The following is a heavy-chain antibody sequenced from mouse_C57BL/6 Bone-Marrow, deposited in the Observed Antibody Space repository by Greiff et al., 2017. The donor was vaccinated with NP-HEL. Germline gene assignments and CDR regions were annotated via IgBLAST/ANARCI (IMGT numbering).Heavy chain of an antibody. J-gene: IGHJ3*01. Sequence: EVKLMESGGDLVKPGGSLKLSCAASGFTFSSYGMSWVRQTPDKRLEWVATISSGGSYTSYPDSVKGRFTISRDNAKNTLYLQMSSLKSEDTAMYYCARPLTGTGFAYWGQGTLVTVSA. CDR1: GFTFSSYG. CDR2: ISSGGSYT. V-gene: IGHV5-6*01. D-gene: IGHD4-1*01. CDR3: ARPLTGTGFAY.